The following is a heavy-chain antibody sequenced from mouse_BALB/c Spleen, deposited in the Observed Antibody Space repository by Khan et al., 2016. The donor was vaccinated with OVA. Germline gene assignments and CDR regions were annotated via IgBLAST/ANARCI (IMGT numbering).Heavy chain of an antibody. CDR3: ARGRAY. CDR1: GYSITSDYA. Sequence: QLEESGPGLVKPSQSLSLTCTVTGYSITSDYAWNWIRQFPGNKLEWMGYITYSGSTSYTPSLKSRFSITRDTSKNQFFLQLNSLTTEDTATYYCARGRAYWGQGTLVTVSA. J-gene: IGHJ3*01. V-gene: IGHV3-2*02. CDR2: ITYSGST. D-gene: IGHD3-3*01.